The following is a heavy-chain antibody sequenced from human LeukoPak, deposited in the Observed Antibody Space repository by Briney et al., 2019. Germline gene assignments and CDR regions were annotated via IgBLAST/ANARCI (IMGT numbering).Heavy chain of an antibody. Sequence: ASVKVSCKASGYTFTSYGISWVRRAPGQGLEWMGWISAYNGNTNYAQKLQGRVTMTTDTSTSTAYMELRSLRSDDTAVYYCARDWGDDIVVVPAAISPLDYWGQGTLVTVSS. D-gene: IGHD2-2*02. CDR3: ARDWGDDIVVVPAAISPLDY. CDR1: GYTFTSYG. CDR2: ISAYNGNT. V-gene: IGHV1-18*01. J-gene: IGHJ4*02.